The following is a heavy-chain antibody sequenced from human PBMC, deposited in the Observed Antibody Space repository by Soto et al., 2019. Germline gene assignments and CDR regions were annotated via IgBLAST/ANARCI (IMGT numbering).Heavy chain of an antibody. V-gene: IGHV3-30-3*01. CDR3: ARDGSRFTWFDP. CDR1: GFTFSSYA. J-gene: IGHJ5*02. D-gene: IGHD1-26*01. CDR2: ISYDGSNK. Sequence: QVQLVESGGGVVQPGRSLRLSCAGSGFTFSSYAMHWVRQAPGKGLEWVAVISYDGSNKYYADSVKGRFTISRDNSKNTLDLQMNSLRAEDTAVYYCARDGSRFTWFDPWGQGTLVTVSS.